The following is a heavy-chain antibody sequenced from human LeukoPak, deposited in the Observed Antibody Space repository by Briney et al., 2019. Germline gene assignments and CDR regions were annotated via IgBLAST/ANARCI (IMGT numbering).Heavy chain of an antibody. J-gene: IGHJ4*02. CDR1: GYTFTSYD. CDR2: MNPNSGNT. Sequence: GASVKVSCKASGYTFTSYDINWVRPATGQGLEWMGWMNPNSGNTGYAQKFQGRVTMTRNTSISTAYMELSSLRSEDTAVYYCARGGPGRYDFWSGYYWGYYFDYWGQGTLVTVSS. CDR3: ARGGPGRYDFWSGYYWGYYFDY. D-gene: IGHD3-3*01. V-gene: IGHV1-8*01.